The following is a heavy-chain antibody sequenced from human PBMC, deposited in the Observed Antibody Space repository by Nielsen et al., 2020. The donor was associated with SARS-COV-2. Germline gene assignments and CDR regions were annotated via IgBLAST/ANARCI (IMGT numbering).Heavy chain of an antibody. J-gene: IGHJ4*02. D-gene: IGHD3-22*01. V-gene: IGHV7-4-1*02. CDR2: INTNTGNP. Sequence: ASVKVSCKASGYTLTSYAMNWVRQAPGQGLEWMGWINTNTGNPAYAQGFTGRFVFSLDTSVSTAYLQISSLKAEDTAVYYCATPRGAYYYDSSGLDYWGQGTLVTVSS. CDR3: ATPRGAYYYDSSGLDY. CDR1: GYTLTSYA.